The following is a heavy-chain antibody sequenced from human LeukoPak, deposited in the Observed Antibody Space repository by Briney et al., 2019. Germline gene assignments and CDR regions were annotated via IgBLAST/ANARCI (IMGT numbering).Heavy chain of an antibody. V-gene: IGHV3-53*01. CDR2: IYSGGST. D-gene: IGHD4-17*01. Sequence: GGSLRLSCAASGFTVSSNYMSWVRQAPGKGLEWVSVIYSGGSTYYADSVKGRVTISRDNSKNTLSLQMNSLRAEDTAVYYCARGYGDYVTAFDIWGQGTMVTVSS. J-gene: IGHJ3*02. CDR3: ARGYGDYVTAFDI. CDR1: GFTVSSNY.